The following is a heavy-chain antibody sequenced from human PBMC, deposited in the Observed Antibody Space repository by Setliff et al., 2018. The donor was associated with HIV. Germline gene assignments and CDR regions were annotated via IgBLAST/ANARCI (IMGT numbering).Heavy chain of an antibody. D-gene: IGHD3-3*01. V-gene: IGHV1-46*01. CDR1: GFIFTDYQ. CDR2: INPSGGGT. Sequence: ASVKVSCKASGFIFTDYQIHWVRQAPGQGLEWMGIINPSGGGTSYAQKFQGRVTMTRDTSTSTVYMELSSLRSEDTAIYYCASSTITIFGVVPYYFDYWGQGTLVAVSS. J-gene: IGHJ4*02. CDR3: ASSTITIFGVVPYYFDY.